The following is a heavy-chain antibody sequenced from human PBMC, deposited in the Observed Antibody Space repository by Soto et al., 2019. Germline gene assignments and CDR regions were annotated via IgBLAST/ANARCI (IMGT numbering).Heavy chain of an antibody. Sequence: GGRNGMTCVGQCPEKELEWVSVIYSGGSTYYADSVKGRFTISKDNSKNTLYLQMNSLRAEDTAVYYCSSLVIVFD. D-gene: IGHD3-9*01. CDR1: GGRNG. J-gene: IGHJ3*01. CDR2: IYSGGST. V-gene: IGHV3-66*01. CDR3: SSLVIVFD.